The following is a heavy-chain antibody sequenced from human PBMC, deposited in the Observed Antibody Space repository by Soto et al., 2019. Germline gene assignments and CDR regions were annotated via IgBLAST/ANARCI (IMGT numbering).Heavy chain of an antibody. CDR2: IIPIFGTA. CDR1: GGTFSSYA. J-gene: IGHJ4*02. D-gene: IGHD3-22*01. CDR3: ASLDDSSGYYYV. Sequence: SVKVSCKASGGTFSSYAISWVREAPGQGLELMGGIIPIFGTANYAQKFQGRVTITADESTSTAYMELSSLRSEDTAVYYCASLDDSSGYYYVWGQGTLVTVSS. V-gene: IGHV1-69*13.